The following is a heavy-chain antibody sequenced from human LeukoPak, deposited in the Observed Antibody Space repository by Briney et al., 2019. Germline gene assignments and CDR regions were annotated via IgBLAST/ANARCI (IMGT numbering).Heavy chain of an antibody. V-gene: IGHV1-69*13. J-gene: IGHJ4*02. CDR3: ARSGSGSYSDFDY. CDR2: IIPIFGTA. CDR1: GGTFSSYA. D-gene: IGHD3-10*01. Sequence: ASVKVSCKASGGTFSSYAISWVRQAPGQGLEWMGGIIPIFGTANYAQKFQGRVTITADESTSTAYMELSSLRSEDTAVYYCARSGSGSYSDFDYWGQGTLVTVSS.